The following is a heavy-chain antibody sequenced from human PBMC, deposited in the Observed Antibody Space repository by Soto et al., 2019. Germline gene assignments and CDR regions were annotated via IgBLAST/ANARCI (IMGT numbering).Heavy chain of an antibody. CDR3: ARVVVAGPVDY. J-gene: IGHJ4*02. CDR1: GGSISSSSYY. CDR2: IYYSGST. D-gene: IGHD2-15*01. Sequence: SETLSLTCTVSGGSISSSSYYWGWIRQPPGKGLEWIGSIYYSGSTYYNPSLKSRVTISVDTSKNQFSLKLSSVTAADTAVYYCARVVVAGPVDYWGQGTLVTVS. V-gene: IGHV4-39*01.